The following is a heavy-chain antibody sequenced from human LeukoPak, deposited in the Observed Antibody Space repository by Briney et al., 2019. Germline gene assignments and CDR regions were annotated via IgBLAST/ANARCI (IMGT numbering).Heavy chain of an antibody. Sequence: PSETLSLTCTVSGGSISSYYWSWIRQPPGKGLEWIGYIYYSGSTNYNPSLKSRVTISVDTSKNQFSLKLSSVTAADTAVYYCARHSKPNSNLLWFDPWGQGTLVTVSS. CDR2: IYYSGST. J-gene: IGHJ5*02. D-gene: IGHD2/OR15-2a*01. V-gene: IGHV4-59*08. CDR1: GGSISSYY. CDR3: ARHSKPNSNLLWFDP.